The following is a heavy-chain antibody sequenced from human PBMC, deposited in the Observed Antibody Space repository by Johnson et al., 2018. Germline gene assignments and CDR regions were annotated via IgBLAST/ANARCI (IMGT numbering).Heavy chain of an antibody. Sequence: QLVESGGGLIQPGGSLRLSCAASGLTVSSNFMHWVRQYPGMGLEWVSILYRGGNTYYADSVKGRCTITRDSSKNTLFLYMNNLRADDTGVYYCAGGPGIAKSGLDWGQGTLVTVSS. J-gene: IGHJ4*02. D-gene: IGHD6-13*01. CDR3: AGGPGIAKSGLD. CDR2: LYRGGNT. CDR1: GLTVSSNF. V-gene: IGHV3-53*01.